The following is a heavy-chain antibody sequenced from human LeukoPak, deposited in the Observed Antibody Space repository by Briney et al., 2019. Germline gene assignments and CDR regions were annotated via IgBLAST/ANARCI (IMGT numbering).Heavy chain of an antibody. CDR2: IYYSGST. CDR3: ARHPPVNWSDP. V-gene: IGHV4-39*01. J-gene: IGHJ5*02. CDR1: GGSISSSSYY. Sequence: PSETLSLTCTVSGGSISSSSYYWGWIRQPPGKGLEWIGSIYYSGSTYYNPSLKSRVTISVDTSKNQFSLKLSSVTAADTAVYYCARHPPVNWSDPWGQGTLVTVSS.